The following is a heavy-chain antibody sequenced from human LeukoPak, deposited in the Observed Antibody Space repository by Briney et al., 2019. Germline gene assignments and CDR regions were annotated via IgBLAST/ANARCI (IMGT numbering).Heavy chain of an antibody. D-gene: IGHD1-26*01. Sequence: PGGSLRLSCAASGXTFSSYTMNWVRKAPGKGLEWISYISSSSSIMYYADSVKGRFSISRDNAKNSLYLQMNSLRDEDTAVYYCARDKSGSDSARGAVIDICGQGVIVTVSS. V-gene: IGHV3-48*02. CDR2: ISSSSSIM. CDR3: ARDKSGSDSARGAVIDI. CDR1: GXTFSSYT. J-gene: IGHJ3*02.